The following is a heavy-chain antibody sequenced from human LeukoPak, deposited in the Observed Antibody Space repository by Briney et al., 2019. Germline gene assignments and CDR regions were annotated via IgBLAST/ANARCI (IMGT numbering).Heavy chain of an antibody. V-gene: IGHV1-2*02. Sequence: ASVNVSCKASGYTFTGYYMHWVRQAPGQGLEWMGWINPNSGGTNYAQKFQGRVTMTRDTSISTAYMELSRLRSDDTAVYYCASLQHSSSSIDYWGQGTLVTVSS. CDR1: GYTFTGYY. J-gene: IGHJ4*02. CDR3: ASLQHSSSSIDY. CDR2: INPNSGGT. D-gene: IGHD6-6*01.